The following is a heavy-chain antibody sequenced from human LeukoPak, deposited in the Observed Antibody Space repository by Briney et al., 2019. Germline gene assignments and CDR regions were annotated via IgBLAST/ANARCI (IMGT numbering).Heavy chain of an antibody. V-gene: IGHV1-2*02. CDR2: INPNSGGT. CDR3: ARSLLWFGELLEN. D-gene: IGHD3-10*01. CDR1: GYTFTGYY. Sequence: ASVKVSCKASGYTFTGYYMHWVRQAPGQGLEWMGWINPNSGGTNYAQKFQGRVTMTRDTSISTAYMELSRLRSDDTAVYYCARSLLWFGELLENWGQGTLATVSS. J-gene: IGHJ4*02.